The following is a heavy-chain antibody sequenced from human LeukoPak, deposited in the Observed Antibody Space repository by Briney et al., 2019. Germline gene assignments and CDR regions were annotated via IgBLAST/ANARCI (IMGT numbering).Heavy chain of an antibody. CDR2: IYSGGST. Sequence: GGSLRLSCAASGFTVSSNYMSWVRQAPGKGLEWVSVIYSGGSTYYADSVKGRFTISRDNSKITLYLQMNSLRAEDTAVYYCARVGIAVAGTLFDYWGQGTLVTVSS. D-gene: IGHD6-19*01. CDR1: GFTVSSNY. V-gene: IGHV3-66*01. J-gene: IGHJ4*02. CDR3: ARVGIAVAGTLFDY.